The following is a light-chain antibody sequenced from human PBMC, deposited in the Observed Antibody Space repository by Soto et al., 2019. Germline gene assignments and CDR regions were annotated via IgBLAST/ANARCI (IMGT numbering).Light chain of an antibody. J-gene: IGKJ1*01. CDR1: QSISSY. CDR3: QQSYSTPTWT. CDR2: AAS. V-gene: IGKV1-39*01. Sequence: DIQMTQSPSSLSASVGDRVTITCRASQSISSYLNWYQQKPWNAPKLLVYAASSLQTGVPLRFSGSGSGTDLTLTISSLQPQDFATYACQQSYSTPTWTFGQGTKVDIK.